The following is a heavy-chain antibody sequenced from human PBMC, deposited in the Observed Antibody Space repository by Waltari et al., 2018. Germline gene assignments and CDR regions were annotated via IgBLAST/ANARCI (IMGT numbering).Heavy chain of an antibody. D-gene: IGHD3-22*01. Sequence: QVQLVQSGAEVKKPGASVKVSCKASGYTCTNFGINWVRQAPGQGLEWMGWISPYNGIADYEQKLQGRVTMTTDTTTTTAYRELRSLSTDETAGYYCARCGGPRTVVALTFDLWGQGTLVTVSS. J-gene: IGHJ4*02. V-gene: IGHV1-18*01. CDR3: ARCGGPRTVVALTFDL. CDR1: GYTCTNFG. CDR2: ISPYNGIA.